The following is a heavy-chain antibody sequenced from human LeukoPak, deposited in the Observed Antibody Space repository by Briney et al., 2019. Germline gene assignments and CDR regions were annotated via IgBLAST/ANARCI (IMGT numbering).Heavy chain of an antibody. CDR1: GGSMKYGDYY. CDR2: ISHSEGS. D-gene: IGHD3-16*02. CDR3: ARATTGVYDYVSGSYRYAGVSD. Sequence: SETLSLTCTVSGGSMKYGDYYWSWNRQPPEMGLEWIGYISHSEGSYYNPSLKSRLTISLDTSKNQFSLKLRSVTAADTAVYYCARATTGVYDYVSGSYRYAGVSDWGQGTLVTVSS. V-gene: IGHV4-30-4*01. J-gene: IGHJ4*02.